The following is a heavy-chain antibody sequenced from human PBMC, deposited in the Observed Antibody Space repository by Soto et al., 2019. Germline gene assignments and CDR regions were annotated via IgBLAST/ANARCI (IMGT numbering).Heavy chain of an antibody. CDR2: IYYSGST. V-gene: IGHV4-31*03. Sequence: SETLSLTCTVSGGSISSGGYYWSWIRQHPGKGLEWIGYIYYSGSTYYNPSLKSRVTISVDTSKNQFSLKLSSVTAADTAVYYCAREKIRGPRFDPWGQGTLVTVSS. J-gene: IGHJ5*02. CDR3: AREKIRGPRFDP. CDR1: GGSISSGGYY.